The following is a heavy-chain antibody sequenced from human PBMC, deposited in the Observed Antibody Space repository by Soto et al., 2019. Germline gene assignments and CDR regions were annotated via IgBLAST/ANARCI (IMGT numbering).Heavy chain of an antibody. CDR1: GFTFSSYG. J-gene: IGHJ6*02. D-gene: IGHD3-22*01. V-gene: IGHV3-30*18. Sequence: QPGGSLRLSCAASGFTFSSYGMHWVRQAPGKGLEWVAVISYDGSNKYYADSVKGRFTISRDNSKNTLYLQMNSLRAEDTAVYYCAKLYDSSGYYYYYGMDVWCQGTTVTVSS. CDR2: ISYDGSNK. CDR3: AKLYDSSGYYYYYGMDV.